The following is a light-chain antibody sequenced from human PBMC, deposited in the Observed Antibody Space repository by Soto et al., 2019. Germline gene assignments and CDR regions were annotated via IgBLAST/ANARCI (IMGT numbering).Light chain of an antibody. CDR1: QSVSSD. CDR3: QQYNNGPMYT. CDR2: GAS. J-gene: IGKJ2*01. Sequence: EIVMTQSPATLSVSPGERATLSCRASQSVSSDLAWYQQKPGQVPRLLIYGASTRATGVPARFSGSGSGTEFTLTISSLQSEDFAVYYCQQYNNGPMYTFGQGTKLEIK. V-gene: IGKV3-15*01.